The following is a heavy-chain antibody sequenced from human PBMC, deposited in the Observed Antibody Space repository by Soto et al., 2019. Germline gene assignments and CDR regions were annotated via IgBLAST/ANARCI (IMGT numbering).Heavy chain of an antibody. CDR1: GFTFSSYA. D-gene: IGHD3-10*01. CDR3: GRGDRVGSGSPASYYYSGLDV. Sequence: VQLLESGGHLVQPGGSLRLSCAASGFTFSSYAMSWVRQAPGKGLEWVSSVSAGGDMTYYSDSVKGRFTISRDNSNTALCLPMNSLRIEETALYYCGRGDRVGSGSPASYYYSGLDVWGQGTAVTVS. V-gene: IGHV3-23*01. CDR2: VSAGGDMT. J-gene: IGHJ6*02.